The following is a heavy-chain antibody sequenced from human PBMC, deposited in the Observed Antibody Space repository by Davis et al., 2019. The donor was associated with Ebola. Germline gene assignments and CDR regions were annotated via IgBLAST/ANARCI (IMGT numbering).Heavy chain of an antibody. CDR2: IKQDGSNT. J-gene: IGHJ5*02. V-gene: IGHV3-7*01. CDR1: GFIFSDYC. D-gene: IGHD6-25*01. CDR3: ATDSGWQMSP. Sequence: GESLKISCAASGFIFSDYCMSWVRQAPGRGLEGVAKIKQDGSNTYYLASVKGRFTISRDNAKNSLYLHINSLRAEDTAVYYCATDSGWQMSPWGQGTLVIVSS.